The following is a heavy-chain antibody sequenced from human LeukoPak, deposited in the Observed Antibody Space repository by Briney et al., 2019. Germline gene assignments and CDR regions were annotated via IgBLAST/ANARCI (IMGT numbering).Heavy chain of an antibody. V-gene: IGHV3-15*01. CDR3: AAQGGSDDHRY. Sequence: PGGSLRLTCAASGFTFSNTWMNWVRQAPGKGLEWVGRIKRIIDGGTTDYAAPVKGRFTVSRDDSINTLYLQMSSLKTEDTAVYYCAAQGGSDDHRYWGQGTLVTVSS. J-gene: IGHJ4*02. D-gene: IGHD1-14*01. CDR1: GFTFSNTW. CDR2: IKRIIDGGTT.